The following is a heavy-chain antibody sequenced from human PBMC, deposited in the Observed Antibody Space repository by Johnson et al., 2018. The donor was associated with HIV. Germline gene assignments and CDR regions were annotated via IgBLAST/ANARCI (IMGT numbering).Heavy chain of an antibody. J-gene: IGHJ3*02. V-gene: IGHV3-13*01. CDR3: ARAVCTGGSCYPHRSPHDAFDI. D-gene: IGHD2-15*01. Sequence: VQLVESGGGLVQPGGSLRLSCAASGFTLSDHYMDWVRQATGKGLEWVSTIGTAGDTYYPGSVKGRFTVSREDAKNSLYLQMNSLRAGDTALYYCARAVCTGGSCYPHRSPHDAFDIWGQGTMVTVSS. CDR1: GFTLSDHY. CDR2: IGTAGDT.